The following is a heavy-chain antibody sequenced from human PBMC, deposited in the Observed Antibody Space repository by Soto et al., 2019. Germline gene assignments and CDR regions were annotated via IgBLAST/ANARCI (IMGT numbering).Heavy chain of an antibody. D-gene: IGHD1-1*01. V-gene: IGHV1-69*13. CDR1: GGTFSSHS. Sequence: EASVKVSCKASGGTFSSHSINWVRQAPGQGLEWMGWIIPICGPANFAKKFQGRVTITADESTTTAYMELSSLTSEDTAVYYCATGSFTSTGGRIGYHYNAMDVWGQGTTVTVSS. CDR2: IIPICGPA. CDR3: ATGSFTSTGGRIGYHYNAMDV. J-gene: IGHJ6*02.